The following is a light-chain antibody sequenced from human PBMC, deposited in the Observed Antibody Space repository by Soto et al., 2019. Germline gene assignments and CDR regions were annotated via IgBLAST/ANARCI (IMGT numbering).Light chain of an antibody. Sequence: DIQMTQSPSSLSASVGDRVSISCRASQSIGSNICWYQQKPGKAPDLLIYTASNLQIGVPSRFSGSGYGTEFALTISSLQPEDVATYFCQQTYMIPQTFGQGTKVEVK. CDR3: QQTYMIPQT. J-gene: IGKJ1*01. V-gene: IGKV1-39*01. CDR1: QSIGSN. CDR2: TAS.